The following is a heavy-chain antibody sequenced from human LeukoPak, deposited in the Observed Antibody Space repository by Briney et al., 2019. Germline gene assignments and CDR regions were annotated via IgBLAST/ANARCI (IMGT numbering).Heavy chain of an antibody. D-gene: IGHD6-19*01. CDR3: ARAPTQYSSGWSY. J-gene: IGHJ4*02. V-gene: IGHV4-31*03. CDR2: IYYSGST. CDR1: GGSISSGGYY. Sequence: PSETLSLTCTVSGGSISSGGYYWSWIRQHPGKGLEWIGYIYYSGSTYYNPSLKSRVTISVDTSKNQFSLKLSSVTAADTAVYYCARAPTQYSSGWSYWGQGTLVTVSS.